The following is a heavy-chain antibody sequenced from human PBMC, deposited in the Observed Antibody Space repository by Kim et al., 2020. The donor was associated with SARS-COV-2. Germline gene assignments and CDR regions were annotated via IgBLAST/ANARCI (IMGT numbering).Heavy chain of an antibody. CDR3: ARYRKQLRPLGGSYYYGMDV. J-gene: IGHJ6*02. CDR2: ISYDGSNK. Sequence: GGSLRLSCAASGFTFSSYAMHWVRQAPGKGLEWVAVISYDGSNKYYADSVKGRFTISRDNSKNTLYLQMNSLRAEDTAVYYCARYRKQLRPLGGSYYYGMDVWGQGTTVTVSS. V-gene: IGHV3-30-3*01. CDR1: GFTFSSYA. D-gene: IGHD1-26*01.